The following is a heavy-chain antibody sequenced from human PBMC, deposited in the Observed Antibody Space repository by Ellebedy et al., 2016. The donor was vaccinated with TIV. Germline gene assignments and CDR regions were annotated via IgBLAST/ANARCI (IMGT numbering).Heavy chain of an antibody. CDR2: TYYRSKWYN. Sequence: SQTLSLTCAISGDSVSSNSAAWNWIRQSPSRGLEWLGRTYYRSKWYNDYAVSVKSRITINPDTSKNQFSLQLNSVTPEDTAVYYCARASLDWLRLAENFDYWGQGTLVTVSS. CDR1: GDSVSSNSAA. V-gene: IGHV6-1*01. CDR3: ARASLDWLRLAENFDY. J-gene: IGHJ4*02. D-gene: IGHD5-12*01.